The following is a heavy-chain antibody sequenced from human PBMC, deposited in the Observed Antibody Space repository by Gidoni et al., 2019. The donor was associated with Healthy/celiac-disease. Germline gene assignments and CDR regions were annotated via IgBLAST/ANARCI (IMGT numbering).Heavy chain of an antibody. CDR1: GFSLSNARMG. CDR2: IFSNDEK. V-gene: IGHV2-26*01. J-gene: IGHJ6*02. D-gene: IGHD4-17*01. Sequence: QVTLKESGPVLVKPTETLTLTCTVPGFSLSNARMGVSWIRQPPGKALEWLAHIFSNDEKSYSTSLKSRLTISKDTSKSQVVLTMTNMDPVDTATYYCARARTTVTTIYYGMDVWGQGTTVTVSS. CDR3: ARARTTVTTIYYGMDV.